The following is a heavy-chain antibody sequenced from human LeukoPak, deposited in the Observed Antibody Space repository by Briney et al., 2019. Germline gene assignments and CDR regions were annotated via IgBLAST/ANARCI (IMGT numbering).Heavy chain of an antibody. CDR3: ARDSRVVVVPAAIWDWFDP. CDR1: GYTFTDYY. Sequence: ASVKVSCKVSGYTFTDYYMHWVQQAPGKGLEWMGLVDPEDGETIYAEKFQGRVTITADTSTDTAYMELSSLRSEDTAVYYCARDSRVVVVPAAIWDWFDPWGQGTLVTVSS. CDR2: VDPEDGET. V-gene: IGHV1-69-2*01. J-gene: IGHJ5*02. D-gene: IGHD2-2*01.